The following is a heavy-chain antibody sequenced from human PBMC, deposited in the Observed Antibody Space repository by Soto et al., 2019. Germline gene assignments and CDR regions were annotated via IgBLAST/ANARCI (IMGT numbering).Heavy chain of an antibody. V-gene: IGHV3-30-3*01. J-gene: IGHJ4*02. Sequence: QVHLEESGGGVVQPGRSLRISCAASGFTFSSYIMHWVRQAPGKGLEWVAAVSFDGSDKYYPESVKGRFTISRDNSKNTLFLQRNSLRAEDTAVYYCARDSAGEGGYWGQGTLVTVSS. CDR3: ARDSAGEGGY. D-gene: IGHD3-16*01. CDR1: GFTFSSYI. CDR2: VSFDGSDK.